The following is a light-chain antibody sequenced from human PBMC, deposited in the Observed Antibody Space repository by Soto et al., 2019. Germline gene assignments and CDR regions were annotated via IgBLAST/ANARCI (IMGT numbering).Light chain of an antibody. V-gene: IGKV1-27*01. CDR1: QGIGNS. Sequence: DIQRTQSPSSMSASVGDTVTITCRASQGIGNSLAWYQQKAGKVPDLLIYAASTLQSGVPSHFSGSGSGTDFTLTISSLQPEDVATYYCQEYHSPPCTFGPGTKVEIK. CDR2: AAS. CDR3: QEYHSPPCT. J-gene: IGKJ3*01.